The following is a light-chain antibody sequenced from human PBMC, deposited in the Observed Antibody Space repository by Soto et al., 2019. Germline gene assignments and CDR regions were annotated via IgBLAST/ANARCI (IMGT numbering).Light chain of an antibody. CDR1: QSVRSSY. CDR3: QQYGSSLLT. Sequence: EIVLTQSPGTLSLSPGERATLSCRASQSVRSSYLAWYPQKPGQAPRLLIYGASSRATGIPDRFSGSGSGTDFTLTISRLEPEDFAVYYCQQYGSSLLTFGGGTKVEIK. J-gene: IGKJ4*01. V-gene: IGKV3-20*01. CDR2: GAS.